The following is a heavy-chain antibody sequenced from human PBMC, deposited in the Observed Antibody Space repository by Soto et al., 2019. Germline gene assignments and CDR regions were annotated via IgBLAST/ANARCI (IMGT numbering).Heavy chain of an antibody. Sequence: GSLRLSCAASGFTFSDYYMSWIRQAPGKGLEWVSYISSGGFITYYADSVKGRFTTSWDKAKNSLYLQMNTLSANDTAVYYCATGVVPATKWGYYSYGLDVWGQGTTVTVSS. D-gene: IGHD2-2*01. J-gene: IGHJ6*02. CDR2: ISSGGFIT. V-gene: IGHV3-11*01. CDR1: GFTFSDYY. CDR3: ATGVVPATKWGYYSYGLDV.